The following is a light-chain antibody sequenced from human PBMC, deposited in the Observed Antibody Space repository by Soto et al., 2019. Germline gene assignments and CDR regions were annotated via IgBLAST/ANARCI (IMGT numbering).Light chain of an antibody. V-gene: IGKV1-39*01. J-gene: IGKJ4*01. CDR2: AAS. CDR3: QHSYSTPLA. CDR1: ETINSY. Sequence: DIQMTHSPSSLSASVGDRVTITGRASETINSYLNWYQQKLGKAPKLLIYAASSLQSGVPSRFRCTGSGRYLALTISSLQPEDLPTYYCQHSYSTPLALCGGAKVDIK.